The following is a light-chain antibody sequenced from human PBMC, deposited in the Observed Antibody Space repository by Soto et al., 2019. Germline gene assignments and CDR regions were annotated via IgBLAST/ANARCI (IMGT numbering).Light chain of an antibody. J-gene: IGKJ2*01. CDR3: QELKSYLYT. CDR2: AAS. CDR1: QGISNY. Sequence: DIQLTQSPSFLSASVGDRVTITCRASQGISNYLAWYQQKPGKVPQLLIYAASTLQSGVPSRFSGSGSGTEFTLTISSLQPENFATYYCQELKSYLYTFGQGTKRDIK. V-gene: IGKV1-9*01.